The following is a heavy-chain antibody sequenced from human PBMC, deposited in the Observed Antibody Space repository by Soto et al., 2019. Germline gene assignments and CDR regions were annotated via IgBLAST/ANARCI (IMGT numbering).Heavy chain of an antibody. CDR2: VYYSGTT. CDR3: ARTTAVPNTLRSRYSFDY. J-gene: IGHJ4*02. Sequence: QVQLQESGPGLLKPSETLSLTCSVSGGSVSDKTYYWSWIRQPPGKRLEWIGYVYYSGTTNYNTSLKSRVTISVDLSKNRFSLRLSSVTTADTALYYCARTTAVPNTLRSRYSFDYWGQGTLVTVSS. CDR1: GGSVSDKTYY. D-gene: IGHD4-17*01. V-gene: IGHV4-61*01.